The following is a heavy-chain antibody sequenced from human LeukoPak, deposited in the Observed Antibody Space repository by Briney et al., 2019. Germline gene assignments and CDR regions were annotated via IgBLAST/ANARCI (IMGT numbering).Heavy chain of an antibody. D-gene: IGHD3-3*02. Sequence: PGGSLRLSCAASGFTFSSYGMHWVRQAPGKGLEWVAFIRYDGSNKYYADSVKGRFTISRDNSKNTLYLQMNSLRAEDTAVYYCAKVALLSTWFDYWGQGTLVTVSS. CDR3: AKVALLSTWFDY. CDR2: IRYDGSNK. V-gene: IGHV3-30*02. CDR1: GFTFSSYG. J-gene: IGHJ4*02.